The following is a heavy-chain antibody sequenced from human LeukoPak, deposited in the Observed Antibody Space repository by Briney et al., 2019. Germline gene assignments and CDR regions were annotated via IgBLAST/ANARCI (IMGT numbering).Heavy chain of an antibody. CDR3: AKGTDGSGSYETFDY. J-gene: IGHJ4*02. Sequence: GGPLRLSCEPSGFTFSSFGMSWAPRAPGKGLEWVSPISGSGGSTYYADSVKGRFTISRGNSKNTLYLQMNSLRAEDTAVYYCAKGTDGSGSYETFDYWGQGTLVTVSS. D-gene: IGHD3-10*01. CDR2: ISGSGGST. V-gene: IGHV3-23*01. CDR1: GFTFSSFG.